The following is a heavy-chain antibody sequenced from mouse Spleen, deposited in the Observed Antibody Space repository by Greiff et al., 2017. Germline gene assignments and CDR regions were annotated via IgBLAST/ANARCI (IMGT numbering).Heavy chain of an antibody. Sequence: VQLVESGAELAKPGASVKMSCKASGYTFTSYWMHWVKQRPGQGLEWIGYINPSTGYTEYNQKFKDKATLTADKSSSTAYMQLSSLTSEDSAVYYCASLYYGSSYGYFDVWGAGTTVTVSS. CDR1: GYTFTSYW. CDR2: INPSTGYT. J-gene: IGHJ1*01. D-gene: IGHD1-1*01. V-gene: IGHV1-7*01. CDR3: ASLYYGSSYGYFDV.